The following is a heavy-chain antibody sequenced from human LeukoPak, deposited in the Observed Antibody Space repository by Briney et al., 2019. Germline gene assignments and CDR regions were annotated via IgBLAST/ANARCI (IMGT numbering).Heavy chain of an antibody. Sequence: PGGSLRLSCAASGFTFSVYTMTWVRQASGKGLEWVSSISSSSRYIYYADSVKGRFTISRDNAKNSLYLQMNSLRAEDTAVYYCARRPDCSRGTSCYIDWFDPWGQGTLVTVSS. CDR1: GFTFSVYT. CDR3: ARRPDCSRGTSCYIDWFDP. CDR2: ISSSSRYI. J-gene: IGHJ5*02. V-gene: IGHV3-21*01. D-gene: IGHD2-2*02.